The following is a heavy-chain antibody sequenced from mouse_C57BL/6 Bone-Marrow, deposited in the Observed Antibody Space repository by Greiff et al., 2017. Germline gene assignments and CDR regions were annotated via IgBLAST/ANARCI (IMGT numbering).Heavy chain of an antibody. D-gene: IGHD2-3*01. CDR1: GYAFSSSW. J-gene: IGHJ3*01. CDR3: GDGYYAEN. CDR2: IYPGDGDT. V-gene: IGHV1-82*01. Sequence: QVQLKESGPELVKPGASVKISCKASGYAFSSSWMNWVKQRPGKGLEWIGRIYPGDGDTNYNGKFKGKATLTADKSSSTAYMQLSSLTSEDSAVYFCGDGYYAENWGQGTLVTVSA.